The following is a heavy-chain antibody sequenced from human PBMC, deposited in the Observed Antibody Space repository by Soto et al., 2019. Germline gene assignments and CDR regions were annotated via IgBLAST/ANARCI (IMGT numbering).Heavy chain of an antibody. J-gene: IGHJ6*03. V-gene: IGHV6-1*01. Sequence: QTLSLTCAISGDSVSSNSAAWNWIRQSPSRGLEWLGRTYYRSRWYNDYTVSVKSRITVNPDTSKNQFSLQLTSVTPEDTAVYYCAGTTSHYWYYMDVWGKGTTVTVSS. CDR2: TYYRSRWYN. CDR3: AGTTSHYWYYMDV. D-gene: IGHD1-7*01. CDR1: GDSVSSNSAA.